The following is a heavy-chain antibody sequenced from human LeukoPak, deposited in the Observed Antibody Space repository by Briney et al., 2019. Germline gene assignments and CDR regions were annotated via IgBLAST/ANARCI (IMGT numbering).Heavy chain of an antibody. CDR1: GGSISSYY. CDR2: IYYSGST. CDR3: ARQGYFDWLLPDY. Sequence: SETLSLTCTVSGGSISSYYWSWIRQPPGKGLEWIGYIYYSGSTNYNPSLKRRVTISVDTSKNQFSLKLSSVTAADTAVYYCARQGYFDWLLPDYWGQGTLVTVSS. J-gene: IGHJ4*02. D-gene: IGHD3-9*01. V-gene: IGHV4-59*08.